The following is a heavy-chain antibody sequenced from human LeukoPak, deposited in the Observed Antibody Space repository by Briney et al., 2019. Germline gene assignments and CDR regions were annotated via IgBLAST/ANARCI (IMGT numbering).Heavy chain of an antibody. V-gene: IGHV3-66*01. Sequence: GGSLRLSCAASGFAVSSNYMSWVRQAPGKGLEWVSVIYSGGSTYYADSVKGRFTISRDNSKNTLYLQMNSLRAEDTAVYYCARDGLGYSADYWGQGTLVTVSS. CDR3: ARDGLGYSADY. D-gene: IGHD6-13*01. CDR2: IYSGGST. J-gene: IGHJ4*02. CDR1: GFAVSSNY.